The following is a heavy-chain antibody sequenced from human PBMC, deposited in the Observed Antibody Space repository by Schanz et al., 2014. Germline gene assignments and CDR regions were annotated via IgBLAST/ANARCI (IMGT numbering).Heavy chain of an antibody. CDR1: GRPLSAYH. Sequence: QVQLVESGAEVKKPGASVKVSCQASGRPLSAYHIHWARQAPGQGLQWMGWVSPVSGGTNYAQKLQGRVTMTWDTSVDTAYMELTSLTYDTAVYYCAREVERSRIRNFDSWGQGTLVTVSS. CDR2: VSPVSGGT. J-gene: IGHJ4*02. V-gene: IGHV1-2*02. D-gene: IGHD3-3*01. CDR3: AREVERSRIRNFDS.